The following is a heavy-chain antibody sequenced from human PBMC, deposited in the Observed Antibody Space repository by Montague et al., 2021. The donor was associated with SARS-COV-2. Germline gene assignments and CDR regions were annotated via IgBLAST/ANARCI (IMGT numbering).Heavy chain of an antibody. CDR3: ARAVVGAKTATIES. CDR1: GGSINNYF. D-gene: IGHD2-15*01. V-gene: IGHV4-59*01. Sequence: SETLSLTCSVSGGSINNYFWGWIRQSPGKGLEWVGYMHSTGSTAYNPSLKSRVIISVDTSKTQISLKLSSVSAADTALYYCARAVVGAKTATIESWGQGTLATVSS. J-gene: IGHJ4*02. CDR2: MHSTGST.